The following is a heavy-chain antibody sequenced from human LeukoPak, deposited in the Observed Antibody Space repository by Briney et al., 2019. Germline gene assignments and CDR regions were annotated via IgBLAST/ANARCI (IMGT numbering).Heavy chain of an antibody. CDR1: GGTFSSYA. Sequence: SVKVSCKASGGTFSSYAISWVRQAPGQGLEWMGGIIPIFGTANYAQKSQGRVTITADKSTSTAYMELSSLRSEDTAVYYCARADDILTGYYDCWGQGTLVTVSS. J-gene: IGHJ4*02. CDR3: ARADDILTGYYDC. CDR2: IIPIFGTA. V-gene: IGHV1-69*06. D-gene: IGHD3-9*01.